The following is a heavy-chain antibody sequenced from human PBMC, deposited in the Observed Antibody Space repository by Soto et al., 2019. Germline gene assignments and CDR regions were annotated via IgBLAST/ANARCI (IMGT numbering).Heavy chain of an antibody. CDR2: MNPNSGNT. D-gene: IGHD2-15*01. J-gene: IGHJ6*02. CDR1: GYTFTSYD. Sequence: QVQLVQSGAEVKKPGASVKVSCKASGYTFTSYDINWVRQATGQGLEWMGWMNPNSGNTGYAQKFQGRVTMTRNTSLSTAYMELSSLRSEDTAVYYCARVGCSGGSCYWYYYYYGMDVWGQGTTVTVSS. V-gene: IGHV1-8*01. CDR3: ARVGCSGGSCYWYYYYYGMDV.